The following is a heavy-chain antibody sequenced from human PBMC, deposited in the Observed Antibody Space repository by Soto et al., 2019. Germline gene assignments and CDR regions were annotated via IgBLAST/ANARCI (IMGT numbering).Heavy chain of an antibody. D-gene: IGHD3-22*01. Sequence: ASVKVSCKASGYTFTGYCMHWVRQAPGQGLEWMGWINPNSGGTNYAQKFQGWVTMTRDTSISTAYMELSRLRSDDTAVYYCARDRIPTYYYDSSGYPSVHGMDVWGQGTTVTVSS. CDR1: GYTFTGYC. CDR3: ARDRIPTYYYDSSGYPSVHGMDV. V-gene: IGHV1-2*04. J-gene: IGHJ6*02. CDR2: INPNSGGT.